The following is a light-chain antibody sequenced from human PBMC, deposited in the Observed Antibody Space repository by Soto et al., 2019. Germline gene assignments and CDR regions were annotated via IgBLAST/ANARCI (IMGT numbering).Light chain of an antibody. CDR1: SSDVGSYNL. J-gene: IGLJ3*02. CDR3: CSYAGSSTWV. CDR2: EGS. Sequence: QSASVSGSPGQSITISCTGTSSDVGSYNLVSWYQQHPGKAPKLMIYEGSKRPSGVSNRFSGSKSGNTASLTISGLQAEDEADYYCCSYAGSSTWVFGGGTKLTVL. V-gene: IGLV2-23*01.